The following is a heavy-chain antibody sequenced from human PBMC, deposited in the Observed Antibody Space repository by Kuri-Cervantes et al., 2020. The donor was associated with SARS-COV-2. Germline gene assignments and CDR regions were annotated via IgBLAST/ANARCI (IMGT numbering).Heavy chain of an antibody. D-gene: IGHD3-3*01. CDR3: AKDVLEWFFDY. J-gene: IGHJ4*02. CDR1: GLTFDDYA. Sequence: SLKISCTASGLTFDDYAMHWVRQAPGKGLEWVSGLSWNSDNIGYADSVKGRFTISRDNAKNTLYLQMNSLRAEDTAVYYCAKDVLEWFFDYWGQGTLVTVSS. CDR2: LSWNSDNI. V-gene: IGHV3-9*01.